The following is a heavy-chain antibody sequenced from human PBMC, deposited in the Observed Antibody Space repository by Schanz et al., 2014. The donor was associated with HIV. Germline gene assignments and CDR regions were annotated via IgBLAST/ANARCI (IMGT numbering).Heavy chain of an antibody. V-gene: IGHV3-23*04. Sequence: DVQLVESGGGVVRPGGSLRLSCAASGFTFSRYAMSWVRQAPGKGLEWVSSISGSGGSTYYADSVKGRFTISRGNSKNTLYLQMNSLRAEDTAVYYCAKGGFYGDYVSYYYGLDVWGQGTTVTVSS. D-gene: IGHD4-17*01. CDR3: AKGGFYGDYVSYYYGLDV. J-gene: IGHJ6*02. CDR2: ISGSGGST. CDR1: GFTFSRYA.